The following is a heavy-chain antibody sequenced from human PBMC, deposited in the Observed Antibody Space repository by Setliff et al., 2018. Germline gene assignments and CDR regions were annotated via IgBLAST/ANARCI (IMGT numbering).Heavy chain of an antibody. CDR2: IYTSGST. D-gene: IGHD6-19*01. J-gene: IGHJ4*02. Sequence: SETLSLTCTVSGGSISSGSYYWSWIRQPAGKGLEWIGHIYTSGSTNYNPSLKSRVTISVDTSKNQFSLKLSSVTAADTAVYYRARGPKWLTGIDYWGQGTLVTVSS. CDR3: ARGPKWLTGIDY. V-gene: IGHV4-61*09. CDR1: GGSISSGSYY.